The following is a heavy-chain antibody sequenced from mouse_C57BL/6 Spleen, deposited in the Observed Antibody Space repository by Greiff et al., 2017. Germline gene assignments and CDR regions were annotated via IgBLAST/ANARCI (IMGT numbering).Heavy chain of an antibody. V-gene: IGHV1-53*01. J-gene: IGHJ4*01. CDR3: ARSPYDYDGYYAMDY. CDR2: INPSNGGT. D-gene: IGHD2-4*01. Sequence: QVQLQQPGTELVKPGASVKLSCKASGYTFTSYWMHWVKQRPGQGLEWIGNINPSNGGTNYNEKFKSKATLTVDKSSSTAYMQLSSLTSEDSAVXYCARSPYDYDGYYAMDYWGQGTSVTVSS. CDR1: GYTFTSYW.